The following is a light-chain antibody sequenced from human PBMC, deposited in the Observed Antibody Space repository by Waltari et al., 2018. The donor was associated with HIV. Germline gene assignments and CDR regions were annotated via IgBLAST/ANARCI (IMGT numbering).Light chain of an antibody. Sequence: QSVLTQTPSLSGTTGQRVTISCSGGYSNIGSNTVNWYQQFPGTAPRLLIYSNNQRPSGVPDRFSGSKSGTSASPVISELQSQDEADYHCAAWDDSLHGELFGGGTKLTVL. J-gene: IGLJ2*01. CDR2: SNN. V-gene: IGLV1-44*01. CDR3: AAWDDSLHGEL. CDR1: YSNIGSNT.